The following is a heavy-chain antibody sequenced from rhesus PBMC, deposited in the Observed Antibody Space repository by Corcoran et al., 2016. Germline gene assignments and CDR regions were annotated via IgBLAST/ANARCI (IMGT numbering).Heavy chain of an antibody. CDR2: IYWDDDK. Sequence: QVTLKESGPALVKPTQTLTLTCTFSGFSLTHSGMGVGWTRQPPGKALEWLALIYWDDDKRYNTSLKSRLTISKDTSKNQVVLTITNMDPVDTATYYCARCGVNTATRGFDVWGPGVLVTVSS. V-gene: IGHV2-174*01. D-gene: IGHD4-23*01. J-gene: IGHJ5-1*01. CDR1: GFSLTHSGMG. CDR3: ARCGVNTATRGFDV.